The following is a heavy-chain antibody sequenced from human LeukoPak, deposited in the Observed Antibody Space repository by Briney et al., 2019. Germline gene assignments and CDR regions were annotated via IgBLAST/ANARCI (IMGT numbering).Heavy chain of an antibody. Sequence: GGSLRLSCAASGFTFSSYWMYWVRQAPGKGLVWVSRINTEGSSTTYADSVKGRFTISRDNAKNTLYLQMNSLRAEDTAVCYCARAVGASPPTYFDYWGQGTLVTVSS. CDR1: GFTFSSYW. D-gene: IGHD1-26*01. J-gene: IGHJ4*02. V-gene: IGHV3-74*01. CDR3: ARAVGASPPTYFDY. CDR2: INTEGSST.